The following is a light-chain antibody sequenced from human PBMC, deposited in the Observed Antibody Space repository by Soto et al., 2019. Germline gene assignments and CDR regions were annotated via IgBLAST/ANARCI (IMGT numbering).Light chain of an antibody. CDR2: DAS. J-gene: IGKJ5*01. Sequence: EIVLTQSPATLSLSPGERATLSCRASQSVSKYLAWYQQNPGQAPRLLIYDASLRPTGIPARFSGSGSGTDFTLTISSLEPEDFAVYYCQQRSNWPPITFGQGTRLEIK. CDR3: QQRSNWPPIT. V-gene: IGKV3-11*01. CDR1: QSVSKY.